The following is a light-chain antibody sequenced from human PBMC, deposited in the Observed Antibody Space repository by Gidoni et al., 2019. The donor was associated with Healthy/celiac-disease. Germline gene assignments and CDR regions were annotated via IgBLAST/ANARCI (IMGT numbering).Light chain of an antibody. CDR2: DVS. CDR1: SSDVGGSNY. V-gene: IGLV2-14*04. J-gene: IGLJ3*02. Sequence: PGQSITISCTGTSSDVGGSNYVSWYQQHPGKAPKLMIYDVSNRPSGVSNRFSGSKSGNTASLTISGLQAEDEADYYCSSYTSSSTWVFGGGTKLTVL. CDR3: SSYTSSSTWV.